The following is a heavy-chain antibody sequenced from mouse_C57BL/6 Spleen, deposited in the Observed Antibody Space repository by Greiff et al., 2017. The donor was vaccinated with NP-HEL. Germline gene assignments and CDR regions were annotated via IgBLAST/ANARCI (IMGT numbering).Heavy chain of an antibody. CDR1: GYTFTSYW. CDR3: ASYREGFAY. J-gene: IGHJ3*01. Sequence: QVQLQQPGAELVKPGASVKLSCKASGYTFTSYWMQWVKQRPGQGLEWIGEIDPSDSYTNYNQKFKGKATLTVDTSSSTAYMQLSSLTSEDSAVYYCASYREGFAYWGQGTLVTVSA. D-gene: IGHD2-12*01. CDR2: IDPSDSYT. V-gene: IGHV1-50*01.